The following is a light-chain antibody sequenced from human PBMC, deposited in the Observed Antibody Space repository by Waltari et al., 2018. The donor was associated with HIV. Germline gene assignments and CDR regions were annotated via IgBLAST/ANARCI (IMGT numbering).Light chain of an antibody. J-gene: IGLJ2*01. V-gene: IGLV2-23*02. Sequence: QSALTQPASVSGSPVQSITISCTGASRDVGGYNYVSWYQQHPGKAPKLMIYDVSERPSGVSNRFSGSKSGNTASLTISGLQAEDEADYNCCSYAGSSTLLFGGGTKVTVL. CDR2: DVS. CDR3: CSYAGSSTLL. CDR1: SRDVGGYNY.